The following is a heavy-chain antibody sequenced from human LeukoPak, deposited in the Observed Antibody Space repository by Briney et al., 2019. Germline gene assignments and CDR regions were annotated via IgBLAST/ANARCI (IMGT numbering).Heavy chain of an antibody. CDR2: IYYSGST. CDR1: GGSISSYY. D-gene: IGHD3-10*01. V-gene: IGHV4-59*01. CDR3: ARDGVQGGGWFDP. J-gene: IGHJ5*02. Sequence: SETLSLTCTVSGGSISSYYWSWIRQPPGKGLEWIGYIYYSGSTNYNPSLKSRVTISVDTSKNQFSLKLSSVTAADTAVYYCARDGVQGGGWFDPWGQGTLVTVSS.